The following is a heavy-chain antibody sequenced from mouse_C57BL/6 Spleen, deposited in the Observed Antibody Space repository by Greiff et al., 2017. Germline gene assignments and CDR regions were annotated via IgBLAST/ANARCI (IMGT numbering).Heavy chain of an antibody. V-gene: IGHV1-4*01. D-gene: IGHD1-1*01. CDR1: GYTFTSYT. Sequence: VKLMESGAELARPGASVKMSCKASGYTFTSYTMHWVKQRPGQGLEWIGYINPSSGYTKYNQKFKDKATLTADKSSSTAYMQLSSLTSEDSAVYYCARRTTVVPFDYWGQGTNLTVSS. CDR2: INPSSGYT. J-gene: IGHJ2*01. CDR3: ARRTTVVPFDY.